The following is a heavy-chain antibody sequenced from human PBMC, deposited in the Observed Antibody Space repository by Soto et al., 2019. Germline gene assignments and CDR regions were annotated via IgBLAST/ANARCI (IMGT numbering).Heavy chain of an antibody. D-gene: IGHD4-17*01. J-gene: IGHJ4*02. CDR1: GGSISTYY. Sequence: SETLSLTCTVSGGSISTYYCSWFRQPPGKGLEWIGHIYNGANTKYNPSLESRVTISRDTSRNQFSPNLNSVTAADTAVYYCARLDFGDSGYWGQGTLVTVSS. V-gene: IGHV4-59*01. CDR3: ARLDFGDSGY. CDR2: IYNGANT.